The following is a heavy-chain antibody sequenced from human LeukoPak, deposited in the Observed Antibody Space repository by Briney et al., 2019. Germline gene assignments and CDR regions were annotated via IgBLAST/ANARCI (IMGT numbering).Heavy chain of an antibody. J-gene: IGHJ6*02. CDR2: ISSSSSYI. CDR3: ARDLGYCSGGSCYHYGMDV. D-gene: IGHD2-15*01. CDR1: GFTFSSYS. V-gene: IGHV3-21*01. Sequence: GGSLRLSCAASGFTFSSYSMNWVRQAPGKGLEWVSSISSSSSYIYYADSVKGRFTISRDNAKNSLYLQMNSLRAEDTAVYYCARDLGYCSGGSCYHYGMDVWGQGTTVTVSS.